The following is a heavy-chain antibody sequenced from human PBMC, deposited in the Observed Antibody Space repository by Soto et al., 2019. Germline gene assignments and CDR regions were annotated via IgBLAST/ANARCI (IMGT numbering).Heavy chain of an antibody. D-gene: IGHD5-12*01. Sequence: QVQLVESGGGLVQPGRSLRLSCVASGFSFSDYAMHWVRQAPGKGLEWVAIMSKDGDSQFYADSVKGRFTISRANAKNTVYRQMDSVSGEDTAVYYCARDRPVSDIGRVIDQWGQGTLVTVSS. J-gene: IGHJ4*02. CDR3: ARDRPVSDIGRVIDQ. CDR2: MSKDGDSQ. V-gene: IGHV3-30-3*01. CDR1: GFSFSDYA.